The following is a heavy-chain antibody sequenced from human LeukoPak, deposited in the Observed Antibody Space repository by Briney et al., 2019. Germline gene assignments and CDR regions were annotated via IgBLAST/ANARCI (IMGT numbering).Heavy chain of an antibody. Sequence: SETLSLTCAVYGGSFSGYYWSWIRQPPGKGLEWIGEINHSGSTNYNPSLKSRVTISVDTSKNQFSLKLSSVAAADTAVYYCARGSGITMVRGVIINWFDPWGQGTLVTVSS. D-gene: IGHD3-10*01. CDR2: INHSGST. J-gene: IGHJ5*02. CDR3: ARGSGITMVRGVIINWFDP. V-gene: IGHV4-34*01. CDR1: GGSFSGYY.